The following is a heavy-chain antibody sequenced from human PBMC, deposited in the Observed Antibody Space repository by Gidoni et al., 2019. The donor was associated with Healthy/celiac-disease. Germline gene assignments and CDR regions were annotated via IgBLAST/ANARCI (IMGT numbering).Heavy chain of an antibody. CDR2: INPSGGST. CDR1: GYTFTSSY. D-gene: IGHD2-8*01. Sequence: QVQLVQSGAAVKKPGASVKVSCKASGYTFTSSYMHWVRQAPGQGLEWMGIINPSGGSTSYAQKFQGRVTMTRDTSTSTVYMELSSLRSEDTAVYYCARDEGAALDCTNGVCPPNWYFDLWGRGTLVTVSS. J-gene: IGHJ2*01. CDR3: ARDEGAALDCTNGVCPPNWYFDL. V-gene: IGHV1-46*01.